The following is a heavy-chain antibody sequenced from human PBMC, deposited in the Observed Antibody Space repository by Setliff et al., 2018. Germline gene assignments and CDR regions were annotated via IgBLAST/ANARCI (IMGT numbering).Heavy chain of an antibody. J-gene: IGHJ4*02. V-gene: IGHV3-30*02. CDR3: AKEVMGLHLSGLDY. CDR1: GFTFRSHG. CDR2: IRQDGNNK. D-gene: IGHD5-12*01. Sequence: GGSLRLSCAASGFTFRSHGMHWVRQAPGKGLEWVAFIRQDGNNKYYRDSVRGRFTISRDNSKTTLFLQMNSLRPEDTGIYYCAKEVMGLHLSGLDYWGQGNRVTVSS.